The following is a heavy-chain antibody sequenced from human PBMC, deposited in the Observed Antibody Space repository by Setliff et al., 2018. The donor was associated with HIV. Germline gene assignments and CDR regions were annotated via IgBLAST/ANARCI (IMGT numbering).Heavy chain of an antibody. Sequence: ASVKVSCKASGYTFTDYAMNWVRQAPGQGLEWMGWINTNTGNPTYAQGFTGRFVFSLDTSVSTTYLQISSLKAEDTAVYFCARGLYGDYGGDLNWLDPWGHGTRVTVSS. CDR3: ARGLYGDYGGDLNWLDP. V-gene: IGHV7-4-1*02. CDR1: GYTFTDYA. D-gene: IGHD4-17*01. J-gene: IGHJ5*02. CDR2: INTNTGNP.